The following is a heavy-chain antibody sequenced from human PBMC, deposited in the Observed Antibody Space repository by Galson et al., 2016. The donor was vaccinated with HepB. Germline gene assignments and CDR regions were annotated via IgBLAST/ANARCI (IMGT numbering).Heavy chain of an antibody. CDR1: GGTFRRYP. Sequence: SVKVSCKASGGTFRRYPISWVRQAPGQGLEWMGGIIPLFNTTNYAQKFQDRVTIIADESTSTAYMELSGLRSEDTAVYYCARDKNGDYRGYYYSFCGMDVWGQGTTVTVSS. D-gene: IGHD2-21*02. V-gene: IGHV1-69*13. J-gene: IGHJ6*02. CDR2: IIPLFNTT. CDR3: ARDKNGDYRGYYYSFCGMDV.